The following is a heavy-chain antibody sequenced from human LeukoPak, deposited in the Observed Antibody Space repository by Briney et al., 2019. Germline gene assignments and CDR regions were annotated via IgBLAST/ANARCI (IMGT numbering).Heavy chain of an antibody. Sequence: SETLSLTCTVSGGSISSSSYYWGWIRQPPGKGLEWIGSIYYSGSTYYNPSLKSRVTISVDTSKNQFSPKLSSVTAADTAVYYCARLWYDYVWGSYRGYYFDYWGQGTLVTVSP. V-gene: IGHV4-39*01. J-gene: IGHJ4*02. CDR2: IYYSGST. CDR1: GGSISSSSYY. D-gene: IGHD3-16*02. CDR3: ARLWYDYVWGSYRGYYFDY.